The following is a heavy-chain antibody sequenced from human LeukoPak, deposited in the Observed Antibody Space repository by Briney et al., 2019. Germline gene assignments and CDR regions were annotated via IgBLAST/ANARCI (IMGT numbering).Heavy chain of an antibody. D-gene: IGHD6-13*01. Sequence: GRSLRLSCSAYRFTLSRHAMEWVRQAPGKGLEWLAVISYDGGNNNYADSVKGRFTISGDNSKNTLYLQMNSLRAEDTAVYYCAKGGIAAAGPHFDYWGQGNLVTVYS. CDR1: RFTLSRHA. J-gene: IGHJ4*02. CDR3: AKGGIAAAGPHFDY. V-gene: IGHV3-30-3*01. CDR2: ISYDGGNN.